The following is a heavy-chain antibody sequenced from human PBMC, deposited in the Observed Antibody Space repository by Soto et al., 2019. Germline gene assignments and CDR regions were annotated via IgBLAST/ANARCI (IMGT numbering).Heavy chain of an antibody. V-gene: IGHV4-31*03. J-gene: IGHJ6*02. D-gene: IGHD3-9*01. CDR3: ARDRGYDILTGYGAMDV. CDR2: IYYSGST. Sequence: SETLSLTCTVSGGSISSGGYYWSWIRQHPGKGLEWIGYIYYSGSTYYNPSLKSRVTISVDTSKNQFSLKLSSVTAADTAVYYCARDRGYDILTGYGAMDVWGQGTTVTV. CDR1: GGSISSGGYY.